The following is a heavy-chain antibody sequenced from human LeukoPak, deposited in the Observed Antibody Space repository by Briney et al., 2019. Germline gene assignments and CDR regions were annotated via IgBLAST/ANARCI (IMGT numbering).Heavy chain of an antibody. D-gene: IGHD5-12*01. V-gene: IGHV4-59*01. CDR2: IYYSGST. J-gene: IGHJ4*02. Sequence: PSETLSLTCTVSGGSISSYYWSWIRQPPGKGLEWIGYIYYSGSTNYNPSLKSRVTISVDTSKNQFSLKLSSVTAADTAVYYCARLYSAYNPWGQGTLVSVSS. CDR1: GGSISSYY. CDR3: ARLYSAYNP.